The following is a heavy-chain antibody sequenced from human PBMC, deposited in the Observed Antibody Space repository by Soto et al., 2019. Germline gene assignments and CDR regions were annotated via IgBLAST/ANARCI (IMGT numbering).Heavy chain of an antibody. Sequence: GGSLRLSCAASGFTFGGYAMHWFRQAPGKGLEWVSGISWNSDYIDYADSVKGRFTISRDNAKNSLYLQMNSLRAEDTALYYYSKNLYSNYGDAFDIWGQGTMVTVSS. CDR3: SKNLYSNYGDAFDI. V-gene: IGHV3-9*01. D-gene: IGHD4-4*01. CDR1: GFTFGGYA. CDR2: ISWNSDYI. J-gene: IGHJ3*02.